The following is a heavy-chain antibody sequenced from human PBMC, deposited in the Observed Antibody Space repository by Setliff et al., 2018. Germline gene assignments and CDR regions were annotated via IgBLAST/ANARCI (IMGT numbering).Heavy chain of an antibody. Sequence: PSETLSLTCAVYGGSFTTYFWSWIRQPPGKGLEWIGEISHSGNTNYNPSLNSRVSVSVDTPTNQFSLKVFSVTAADTAFYYCRFWSSYYKNDYWAQGTLVTVSS. CDR1: GGSFTTYF. D-gene: IGHD3-3*01. CDR3: RFWSSYYKNDY. CDR2: ISHSGNT. J-gene: IGHJ4*02. V-gene: IGHV4-34*01.